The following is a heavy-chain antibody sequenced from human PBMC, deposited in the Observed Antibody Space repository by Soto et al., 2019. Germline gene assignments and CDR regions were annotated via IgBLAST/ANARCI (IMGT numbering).Heavy chain of an antibody. CDR1: GFRFSNYA. CDR2: LSIGSGSI. V-gene: IGHV3-48*02. D-gene: IGHD3-22*01. CDR3: VRDDSWAFDF. Sequence: EVQLVESGGGLVQPGGSRRVSCAASGFRFSNYAMNWVRQAPGKGLEWVSYLSIGSGSIFYADSVKGRFTISRDDAKNSLYMQMNTLIDEDTAVYYCVRDDSWAFDFWGQGTMVTVSS. J-gene: IGHJ3*01.